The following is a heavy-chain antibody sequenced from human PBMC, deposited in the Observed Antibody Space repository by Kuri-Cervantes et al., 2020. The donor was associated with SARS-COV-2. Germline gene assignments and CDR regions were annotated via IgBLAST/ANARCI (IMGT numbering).Heavy chain of an antibody. D-gene: IGHD2-2*01. CDR1: GFTFSSYA. CDR2: ISGSGGST. Sequence: GGSLRLSCAASGFTFSSYAMSWVRQAPGKGLEWVSAISGSGGSTYYADAVKGRFTICRDNSKNTLYLQMTSLRAEDTAVYYCAKAGKKEGYCSRTSCYLDSDYWGQGTLVTVSS. V-gene: IGHV3-23*01. J-gene: IGHJ4*02. CDR3: AKAGKKEGYCSRTSCYLDSDY.